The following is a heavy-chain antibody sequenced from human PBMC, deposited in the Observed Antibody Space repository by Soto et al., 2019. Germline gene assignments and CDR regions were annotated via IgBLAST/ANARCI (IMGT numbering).Heavy chain of an antibody. CDR3: ARVRGWTPPKTFQNDYWFDP. D-gene: IGHD1-1*01. Sequence: SETLSLTCTVSGGSISSYYWRWIRQPPGKGLEWIGYIYYSGSTNYNPSLKSRVTISVDTSKNQFSLKLSSVTAADTAVYYCARVRGWTPPKTFQNDYWFDPWGQGTLVTVSS. CDR2: IYYSGST. V-gene: IGHV4-59*01. CDR1: GGSISSYY. J-gene: IGHJ5*02.